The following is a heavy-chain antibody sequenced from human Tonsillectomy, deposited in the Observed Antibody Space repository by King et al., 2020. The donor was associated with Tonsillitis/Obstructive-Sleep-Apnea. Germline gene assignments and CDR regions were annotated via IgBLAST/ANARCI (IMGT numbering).Heavy chain of an antibody. J-gene: IGHJ4*02. CDR1: GFTFSSYG. Sequence: QLVQSGGGVVQPGRSLRLSCAASGFTFSSYGMHWVRQAPGKGLEWVAVIWYDGSNKYYADSVKGRFTISRDNSKNTLYLQMNSLRAEDTAVYYCARGSVSSQYDFWSGYYTFDYWGQGTLVTVSS. D-gene: IGHD3-3*01. CDR2: IWYDGSNK. CDR3: ARGSVSSQYDFWSGYYTFDY. V-gene: IGHV3-33*01.